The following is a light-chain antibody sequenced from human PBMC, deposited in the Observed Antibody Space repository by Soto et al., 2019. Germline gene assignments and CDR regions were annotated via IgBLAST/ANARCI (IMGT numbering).Light chain of an antibody. V-gene: IGKV3-20*01. CDR2: DAS. CDR1: QSVSSSY. CDR3: QQYGTFWT. J-gene: IGKJ1*01. Sequence: EIVLTQSPGTLSLSPGERATLSCRASQSVSSSYLAWYQQKPGQAPRLLIYDASSRATGIPDRFSGSGSGTDFTLTISRLEPEDFAVYYCQQYGTFWTFGQGTKVEVK.